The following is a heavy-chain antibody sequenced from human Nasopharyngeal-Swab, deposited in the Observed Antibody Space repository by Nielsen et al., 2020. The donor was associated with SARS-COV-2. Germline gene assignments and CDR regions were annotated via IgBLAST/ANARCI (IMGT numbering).Heavy chain of an antibody. D-gene: IGHD1-26*01. Sequence: ASVKVSCKASGYTFTSYAMHWVRQAPGKGLEWVGGFDPEDGETIYAQKFQGRVTMTEDTSTDTAYMELSSLTSEDTAVYYCTTVAGSYGRFDYWGQGTLVTVSS. V-gene: IGHV1-24*01. CDR1: GYTFTSYA. J-gene: IGHJ4*02. CDR3: TTVAGSYGRFDY. CDR2: FDPEDGET.